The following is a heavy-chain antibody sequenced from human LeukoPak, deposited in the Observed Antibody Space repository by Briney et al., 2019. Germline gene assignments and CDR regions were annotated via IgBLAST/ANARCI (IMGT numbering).Heavy chain of an antibody. CDR1: GGSFSGYY. J-gene: IGHJ4*02. V-gene: IGHV4-34*01. Sequence: SETLSLTCAVYGGSFSGYYWSWIRQPPGKGLEWIGEINHSGSTNYNPSLKSRVTISVDTSKNQFSLKLSSVTAADTAVYYCARDSYYYDSSGYYRFDYWGQGTLVTVSS. CDR2: INHSGST. D-gene: IGHD3-22*01. CDR3: ARDSYYYDSSGYYRFDY.